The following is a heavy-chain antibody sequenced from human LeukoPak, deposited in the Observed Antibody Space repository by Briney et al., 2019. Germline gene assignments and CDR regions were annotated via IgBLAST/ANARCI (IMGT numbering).Heavy chain of an antibody. V-gene: IGHV4-59*01. D-gene: IGHD3-10*01. J-gene: IGHJ4*02. CDR2: IYYSGST. CDR3: ARGGSRTSDY. CDR1: GGSISGYF. Sequence: SETLSLTCTVSGGSISGYFWSWIRQPPGKGLEWIGYIYYSGSTNYNPSLKSRVTISVDTSKNQFSLKLSSVTAADTAVYYCARGGSRTSDYWGQGTLVTVSS.